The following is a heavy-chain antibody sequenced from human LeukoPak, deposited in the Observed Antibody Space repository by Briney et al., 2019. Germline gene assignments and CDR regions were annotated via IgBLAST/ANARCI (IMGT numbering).Heavy chain of an antibody. Sequence: SETLSLTCTVSGGSISSYYWSWIRQPPGKGLEWIGYIYYSGSTNYNPSLKSRVTISVDTSKNQFSLKLSSVTAADTAVYYCARADTVWGQATLVTVSS. CDR1: GGSISSYY. CDR2: IYYSGST. CDR3: ARADTV. D-gene: IGHD5-18*01. V-gene: IGHV4-59*01. J-gene: IGHJ4*02.